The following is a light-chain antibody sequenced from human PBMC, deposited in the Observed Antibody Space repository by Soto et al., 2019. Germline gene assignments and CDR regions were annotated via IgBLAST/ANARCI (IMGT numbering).Light chain of an antibody. V-gene: IGKV1-5*01. CDR2: HAY. Sequence: DIQMTQSPSTLSASVGDRVTLTCRASQSISSWSAWYQQKPGKAPKLLIYHAYSLESGVPSRFSGSESGTEFTLTINSLQPDDFATYYCQQYDSYPWTCGQGTKG. J-gene: IGKJ1*01. CDR3: QQYDSYPWT. CDR1: QSISSW.